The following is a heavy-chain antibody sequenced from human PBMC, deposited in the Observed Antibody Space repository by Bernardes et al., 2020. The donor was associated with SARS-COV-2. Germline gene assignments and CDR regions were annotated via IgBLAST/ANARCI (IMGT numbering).Heavy chain of an antibody. V-gene: IGHV4-59*01. J-gene: IGHJ5*02. CDR2: VYYRGNT. D-gene: IGHD3-22*01. Sequence: SETLSLTCNVSGDSMNYYYWSWIRQPPGKGLEWIGYVYYRGNTNYNPSLRGRVTISVDTSKSQFSLKLNSVTAADTAVYYCARGDYYETFGYRKNPFDPWGQGTLVTVSS. CDR3: ARGDYYETFGYRKNPFDP. CDR1: GDSMNYYY.